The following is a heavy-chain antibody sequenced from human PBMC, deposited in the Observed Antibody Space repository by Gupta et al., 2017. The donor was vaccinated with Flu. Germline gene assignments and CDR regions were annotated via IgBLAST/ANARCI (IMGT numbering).Heavy chain of an antibody. CDR1: GGSISRNSYY. V-gene: IGHV4-39*01. Sequence: QLQLQESGPGLVKPSETLSLTCIVSGGSISRNSYYWGWIRLPPGKGLDWIGSIYYSGNTYYNPSLKSRVTISVDTSKNQFSLKLSSVTAADTAVCYCARHFVGYCSGDTCYDENDYWGQGTLVTVSS. CDR3: ARHFVGYCSGDTCYDENDY. CDR2: IYYSGNT. J-gene: IGHJ4*02. D-gene: IGHD2-15*01.